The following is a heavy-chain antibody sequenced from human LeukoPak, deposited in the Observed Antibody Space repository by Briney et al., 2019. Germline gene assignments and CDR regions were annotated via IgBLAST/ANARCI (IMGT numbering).Heavy chain of an antibody. J-gene: IGHJ6*03. CDR1: GDSISSGSYY. Sequence: SETLSLTCTVSGDSISSGSYYWSWIRQPAGKGLEWIGRIYSSGSTNYNPPLKSRVTISVDSSKNQFSLRLNSVTAADTAVYYCARSQTYYDILTGYYEINYYYYMDVWGKGTTVTISS. CDR2: IYSSGST. V-gene: IGHV4-61*02. D-gene: IGHD3-9*01. CDR3: ARSQTYYDILTGYYEINYYYYMDV.